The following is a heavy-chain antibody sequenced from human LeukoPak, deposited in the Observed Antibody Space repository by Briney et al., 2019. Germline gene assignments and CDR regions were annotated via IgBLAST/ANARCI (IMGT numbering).Heavy chain of an antibody. CDR2: IYTSGST. D-gene: IGHD2-21*01. CDR1: GGSISSGSYY. V-gene: IGHV4-61*02. CDR3: ARETYCGGDCYSVH. Sequence: SETLSLTCTVSGGSISSGSYYWSWIRQPAGKGLEWIGRIYTSGSTNYNPSLKSRVTISVDTSKNQFSLKLSSVTAADTAVYYCARETYCGGDCYSVHWGQGTLVTVSS. J-gene: IGHJ4*02.